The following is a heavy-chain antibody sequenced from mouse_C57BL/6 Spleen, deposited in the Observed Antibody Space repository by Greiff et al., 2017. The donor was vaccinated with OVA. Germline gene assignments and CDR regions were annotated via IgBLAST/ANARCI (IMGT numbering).Heavy chain of an antibody. Sequence: EVQLQQSGPELVKPGASVKISCKASGYTFTDYYMNWVKQSHGKSLEWIGDINPNNGGTSYNQKFKGKATLTVDKSSSTAYMELRSLTSEDSAVYYCANLAWFAYWGQGTLVTVSA. J-gene: IGHJ3*01. CDR1: GYTFTDYY. V-gene: IGHV1-26*01. CDR3: ANLAWFAY. CDR2: INPNNGGT.